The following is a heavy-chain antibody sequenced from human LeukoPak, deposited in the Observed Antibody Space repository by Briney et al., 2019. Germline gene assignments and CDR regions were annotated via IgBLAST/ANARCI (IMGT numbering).Heavy chain of an antibody. CDR3: ATDGVVVPAARYYYYAMDV. Sequence: GASVKVSCKASGGTFSSYAISWVRQAPGQGLEWMGGIIPIFGTANYAQKFQGRVTITADESTSTAYMELSSLRSEDTAVYYCATDGVVVPAARYYYYAMDVWGQGTTVTVSS. CDR2: IIPIFGTA. CDR1: GGTFSSYA. J-gene: IGHJ6*02. V-gene: IGHV1-69*13. D-gene: IGHD2-2*01.